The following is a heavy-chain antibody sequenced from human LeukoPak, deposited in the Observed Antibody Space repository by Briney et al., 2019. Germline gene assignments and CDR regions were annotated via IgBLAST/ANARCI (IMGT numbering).Heavy chain of an antibody. CDR1: GFTFSSYW. Sequence: GGSLRLSCAASGFTFSSYWMSWVRQAPGKGLEWAANIKQAGSEEYYVDSVKGRFTISRDNAKNSLYLQMNSLRAEDTAVYYCARAPARHCSSTSCYGPPPYYMDVWGKGTTVTVSS. D-gene: IGHD2-2*01. V-gene: IGHV3-7*01. CDR3: ARAPARHCSSTSCYGPPPYYMDV. CDR2: IKQAGSEE. J-gene: IGHJ6*03.